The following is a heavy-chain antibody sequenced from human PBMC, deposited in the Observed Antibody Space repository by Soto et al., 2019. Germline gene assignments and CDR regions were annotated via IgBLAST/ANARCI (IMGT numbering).Heavy chain of an antibody. D-gene: IGHD3-10*01. J-gene: IGHJ4*02. Sequence: QVQLKESGPGLVKPSETLSLTCNVSGGPITTGDYYWNWIRQPPGKGLEWIGYVFYSGATNYSPSLKSRAAISMDTSKNQFSLSLKSVTAADTAVYYCARARFSYGHLLFWGQGIRVTVST. CDR3: ARARFSYGHLLF. CDR1: GGPITTGDYY. CDR2: VFYSGAT. V-gene: IGHV4-30-4*01.